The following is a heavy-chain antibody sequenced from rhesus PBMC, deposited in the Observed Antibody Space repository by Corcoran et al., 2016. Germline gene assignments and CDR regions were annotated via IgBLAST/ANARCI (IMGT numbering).Heavy chain of an antibody. Sequence: EVQLVQSGAEVKKPGASVKISCKASGYTFTDYYLHWVRQAPGKGLEWMGRVDPDDGAAIHATKFHDRITITADTSTDTAYMELSSLRSEDTAVDYCATSLTGDRYFDYWGQGVLVTVSS. D-gene: IGHD7-45*01. J-gene: IGHJ4*01. CDR2: VDPDDGAA. CDR3: ATSLTGDRYFDY. CDR1: GYTFTDYY. V-gene: IGHV1-111*02.